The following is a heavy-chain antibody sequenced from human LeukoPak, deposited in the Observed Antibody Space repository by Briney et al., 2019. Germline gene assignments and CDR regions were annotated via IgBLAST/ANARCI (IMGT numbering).Heavy chain of an antibody. V-gene: IGHV3-23*01. CDR1: GFTFSSYA. CDR3: TRLSGGNSDSYYYGLDV. J-gene: IGHJ6*02. Sequence: PGGSLRLSCAASGFTFSSYAMSWVRQAPGKGLEWVSAISGSGGSTYYADSVRGRFTISRDNSKNSLYLQMNSLRVEDTAMYYCTRLSGGNSDSYYYGLDVWGQGTTVTVSS. CDR2: ISGSGGST. D-gene: IGHD4-23*01.